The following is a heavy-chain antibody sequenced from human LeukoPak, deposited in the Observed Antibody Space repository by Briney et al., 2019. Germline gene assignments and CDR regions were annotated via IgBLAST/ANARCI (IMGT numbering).Heavy chain of an antibody. CDR3: AKKRGYSYGDPFDI. D-gene: IGHD5-18*01. CDR1: GFPFSSYA. CDR2: ISGSGGTA. J-gene: IGHJ3*02. Sequence: GGSLRLSCAASGFPFSSYALNWVRQAPGKGLEWVSVISGSGGTAYYADSVKGRFTISRDSSKNTLYLQMNSLRAEDTAVYYCAKKRGYSYGDPFDIWGQGTMVTVSS. V-gene: IGHV3-23*01.